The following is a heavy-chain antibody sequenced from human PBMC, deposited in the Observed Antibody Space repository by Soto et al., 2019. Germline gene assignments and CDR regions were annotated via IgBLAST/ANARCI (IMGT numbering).Heavy chain of an antibody. J-gene: IGHJ6*03. Sequence: ETLSLTCAVYGGSFSGYYWSWIRQPPGKGLEWIGEINHSGSTNYNPSLKSRVTISVDTSKNQFSLKLSSVTAADTAVYYCARGDIVVVPADRTYYYYMDVWGKGTTVTVSS. CDR1: GGSFSGYY. V-gene: IGHV4-34*01. D-gene: IGHD2-2*01. CDR2: INHSGST. CDR3: ARGDIVVVPADRTYYYYMDV.